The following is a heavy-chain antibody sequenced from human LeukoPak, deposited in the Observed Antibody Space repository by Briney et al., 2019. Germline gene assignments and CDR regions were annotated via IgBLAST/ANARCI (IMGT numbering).Heavy chain of an antibody. D-gene: IGHD3-22*01. V-gene: IGHV1-2*02. CDR3: ARWYYYDSSGYPY. J-gene: IGHJ4*02. CDR1: GYIFTSYY. CDR2: INPNSGGT. Sequence: GASVKVSCKASGYIFTSYYIHWVRQAPGQGLEWMGWINPNSGGTNYAQKFQGRVTMTRDTSISTAYMELSRLRSDDTAVYYCARWYYYDSSGYPYWGQGTLVTVSS.